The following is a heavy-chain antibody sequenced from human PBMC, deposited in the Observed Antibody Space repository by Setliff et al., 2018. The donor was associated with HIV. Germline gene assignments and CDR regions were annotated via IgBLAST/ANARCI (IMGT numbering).Heavy chain of an antibody. Sequence: PGGSLRLSCAASGFNFNNHAMHWVRQAPGKGPECVAVISDDGSAKYYGDSVKGRFTISRDNSKDTLYLALNSLRSEDTAVYYCVRDDSNGPNSLDPWGQGTLVTVSS. CDR1: GFNFNNHA. D-gene: IGHD2-8*01. J-gene: IGHJ5*02. CDR2: ISDDGSAK. V-gene: IGHV3-30*04. CDR3: VRDDSNGPNSLDP.